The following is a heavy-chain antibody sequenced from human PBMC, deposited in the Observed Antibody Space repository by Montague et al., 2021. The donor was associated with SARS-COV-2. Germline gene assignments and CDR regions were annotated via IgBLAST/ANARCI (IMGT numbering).Heavy chain of an antibody. Sequence: SETLSLTCTFSDGSIRCYYSPWIRHPPGKGLDWIWVIYSCCSTNYNPSLNSRVTLSMATPKTQLSLKLTSVTAADTAVYYCARHTRGWQPFDFWGQGTLVTVSS. CDR1: DGSIRCYY. D-gene: IGHD6-19*01. V-gene: IGHV4-59*01. J-gene: IGHJ4*02. CDR2: IYSCCST. CDR3: ARHTRGWQPFDF.